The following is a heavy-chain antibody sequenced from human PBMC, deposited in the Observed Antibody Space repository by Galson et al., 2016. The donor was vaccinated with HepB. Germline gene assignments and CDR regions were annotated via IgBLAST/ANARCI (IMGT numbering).Heavy chain of an antibody. CDR1: GYTFTNYA. J-gene: IGHJ5*02. CDR3: ARDGYCSSLNCYSWFDP. CDR2: INAGNGDT. D-gene: IGHD2-2*01. Sequence: SVKVSCKASGYTFTNYAIHWVRQAPGQRLEWMGWINAGNGDTKSSQKFQGRVTITRDTSATTAYMELSSLRSEDTAVYYCARDGYCSSLNCYSWFDPWVQGTLVTVSS. V-gene: IGHV1-3*01.